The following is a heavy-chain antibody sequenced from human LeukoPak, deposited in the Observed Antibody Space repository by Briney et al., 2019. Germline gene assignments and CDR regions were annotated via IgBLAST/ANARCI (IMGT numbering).Heavy chain of an antibody. D-gene: IGHD3-22*01. CDR3: TRVGYDRSGYFLDF. V-gene: IGHV4-4*09. J-gene: IGHJ4*02. CDR2: IYPDGRI. CDR1: SGSMTDSC. Sequence: SETLSLTCSVSSGSMTDSCWSWFRQAPGKGFEWLGFIYPDGRIEYSPSLRSRVTFSVATSKLEATVRLSSVTASDTAVYYCTRVGYDRSGYFLDFWGQGTLVAVSS.